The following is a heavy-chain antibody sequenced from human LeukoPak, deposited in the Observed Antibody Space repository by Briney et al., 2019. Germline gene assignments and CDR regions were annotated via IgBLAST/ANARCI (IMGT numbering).Heavy chain of an antibody. D-gene: IGHD5-12*01. J-gene: IGHJ4*02. Sequence: GGSLRLSCAASGFTFSDYYVSWIRQAPGKGLGWVSYISSSGSTIYYADSVKGRFTISRYNAKNSLYLQIKSLGAEDTAVYYCARLHVDIVATTPDYWGQGTLVTVSS. V-gene: IGHV3-11*01. CDR1: GFTFSDYY. CDR2: ISSSGSTI. CDR3: ARLHVDIVATTPDY.